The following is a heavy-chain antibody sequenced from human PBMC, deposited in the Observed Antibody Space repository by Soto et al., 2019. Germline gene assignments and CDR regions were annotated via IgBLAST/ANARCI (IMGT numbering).Heavy chain of an antibody. Sequence: EVQLVESGGGLVQPGGSLSLSCAVSGFSFSSAWMTWIRQAPGKGLERVAIMNADGSERNYVDSVKGRFTISRDNAKNALFLQMNSLIVEDTAVYFCARDRAYRRFDYWGQGSLVTVSS. D-gene: IGHD4-4*01. CDR3: ARDRAYRRFDY. J-gene: IGHJ4*02. CDR1: GFSFSSAW. V-gene: IGHV3-7*03. CDR2: MNADGSER.